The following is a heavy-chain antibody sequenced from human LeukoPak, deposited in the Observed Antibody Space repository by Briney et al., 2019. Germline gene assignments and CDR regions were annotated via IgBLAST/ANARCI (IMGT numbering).Heavy chain of an antibody. J-gene: IGHJ4*02. CDR2: IGSDGSSA. Sequence: GGSLRLSCAASGFTFSTYFIHWVRQGPGKGLVWVSRIGSDGSSASSADSVKGRFTISRDKAKNTVLLQMYSLRAEDTAIYYCARAPYYYDSSGSLDYWGQGTLVTVSS. CDR3: ARAPYYYDSSGSLDY. CDR1: GFTFSTYF. D-gene: IGHD3-22*01. V-gene: IGHV3-74*01.